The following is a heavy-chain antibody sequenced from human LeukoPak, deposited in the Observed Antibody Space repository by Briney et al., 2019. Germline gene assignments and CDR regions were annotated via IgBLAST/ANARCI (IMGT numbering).Heavy chain of an antibody. D-gene: IGHD3-22*01. V-gene: IGHV4-59*01. CDR3: ARGESSGSNWFDP. CDR1: GDSIRSYY. CDR2: IYYSGST. Sequence: SETLSLTCTVSGDSIRSYYWSWIRQPPGRGLDWIGYIYYSGSTNYNPSLKSRVTISVDTSKNQFSLKLSSVTAADTAVYYCARGESSGSNWFDPWGQGTLVTVSS. J-gene: IGHJ5*02.